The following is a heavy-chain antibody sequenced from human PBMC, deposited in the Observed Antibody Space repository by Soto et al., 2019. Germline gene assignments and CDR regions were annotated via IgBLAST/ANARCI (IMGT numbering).Heavy chain of an antibody. J-gene: IGHJ3*02. Sequence: EVQLVESGGGLVQPGGSLRLSCAASGFTFSSYSMNWVRQAPGKGLEWVSYISSSSSTIYYADSVKGRFTISRENAKNSLYLQKNSLRAEDTAVYYCARTPSLEGYCSGGSCYSPPPDAFDIWGQGTMVTVSS. CDR3: ARTPSLEGYCSGGSCYSPPPDAFDI. CDR2: ISSSSSTI. D-gene: IGHD2-15*01. V-gene: IGHV3-48*01. CDR1: GFTFSSYS.